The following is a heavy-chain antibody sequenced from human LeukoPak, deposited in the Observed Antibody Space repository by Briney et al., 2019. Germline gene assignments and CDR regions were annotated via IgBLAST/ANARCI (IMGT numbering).Heavy chain of an antibody. J-gene: IGHJ4*02. CDR1: GFTFSSHL. CDR2: VKSDGTAT. CDR3: VRKFATGD. D-gene: IGHD1-14*01. Sequence: GGSLRLSCAASGFTFSSHLIHWVRHAQGTGLVWVSSVKSDGTATNYADSVKGRFTISRDNAKNTLYLQMNSLRVEDTAVYYCVRKFATGDWGQGTLVTVSS. V-gene: IGHV3-74*01.